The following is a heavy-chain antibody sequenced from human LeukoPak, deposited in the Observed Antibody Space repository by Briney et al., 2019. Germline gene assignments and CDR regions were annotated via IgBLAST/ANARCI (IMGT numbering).Heavy chain of an antibody. CDR3: AKVKAPYGQWRLPLDY. Sequence: PGGSLRLSCAAPGFTFSTYGMSWVRQAPGKGLEWVSALSGSGGSTYYADSVKGRFTISGDNSRNTLYLQMNSLRAADTAVYYCAKVKAPYGQWRLPLDYWGQGTLVTVSS. CDR2: LSGSGGST. V-gene: IGHV3-23*01. J-gene: IGHJ4*02. D-gene: IGHD6-19*01. CDR1: GFTFSTYG.